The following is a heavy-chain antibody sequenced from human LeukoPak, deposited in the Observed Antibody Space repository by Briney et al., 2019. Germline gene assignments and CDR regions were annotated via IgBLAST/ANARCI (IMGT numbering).Heavy chain of an antibody. CDR2: INTGNGNT. Sequence: ASVKVSCKASGYTFTSNAMHWVRQAPGQRPEWMGWINTGNGNTKYSQKVQAPVTISRDKSANTDYMDVSSLRSEDTAVYYCARGAAEGLDRWGQGTLVTVSS. J-gene: IGHJ5*02. CDR3: ARGAAEGLDR. CDR1: GYTFTSNA. V-gene: IGHV1-3*04. D-gene: IGHD6-13*01.